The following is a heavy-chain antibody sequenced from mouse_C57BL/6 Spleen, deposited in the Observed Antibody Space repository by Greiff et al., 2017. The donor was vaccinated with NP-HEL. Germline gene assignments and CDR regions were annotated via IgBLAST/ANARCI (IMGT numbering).Heavy chain of an antibody. CDR2: IDPENGDT. V-gene: IGHV14-4*01. CDR3: TAYDYGGAWFAY. D-gene: IGHD2-4*01. Sequence: VQLQQSGAELVRPGASVKLSCTASGFNITDDYMHWVKQRPEQGLEWIGWIDPENGDTDYASKFQGKATITADTSSTTAYLQLSSLTSEDTAVYYCTAYDYGGAWFAYWGQGTLVTVSA. J-gene: IGHJ3*01. CDR1: GFNITDDY.